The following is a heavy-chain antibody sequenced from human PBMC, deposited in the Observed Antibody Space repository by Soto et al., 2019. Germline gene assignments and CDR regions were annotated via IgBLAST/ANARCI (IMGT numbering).Heavy chain of an antibody. CDR2: ISGSGGST. CDR3: ARRGAYRRNYYFDY. CDR1: GFTFSSYA. D-gene: IGHD4-4*01. V-gene: IGHV3-23*01. Sequence: EVQLLESGGGLVQPGGSLRLSCAASGFTFSSYAMSWVRQAPGKGLEWVSAISGSGGSTYYADSVKGRFTISRENSKNTLYLQMTSLRAEDTAVYYCARRGAYRRNYYFDYWGQGTLVTVSS. J-gene: IGHJ4*02.